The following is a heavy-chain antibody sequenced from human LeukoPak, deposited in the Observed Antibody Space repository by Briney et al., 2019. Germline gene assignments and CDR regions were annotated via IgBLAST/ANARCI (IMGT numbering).Heavy chain of an antibody. J-gene: IGHJ6*02. CDR3: ARGGGLDV. Sequence: GGSLRLSCAASGLRFGSYWMNWARQAPGKGLEWVASINHNGNVNYYVDSVKGRFTISRDNAKNSLYLQMSNLRAEDTAVYFCARGGGLDVWGQGATVTVSS. D-gene: IGHD3-16*01. V-gene: IGHV3-7*03. CDR2: INHNGNVN. CDR1: GLRFGSYW.